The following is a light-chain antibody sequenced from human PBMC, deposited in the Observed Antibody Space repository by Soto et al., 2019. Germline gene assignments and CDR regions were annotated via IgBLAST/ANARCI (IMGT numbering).Light chain of an antibody. CDR1: QDISNS. Sequence: DIQMTQSPSSLSASVGDRVTITCQASQDISNSLNWYQQMPATPPKLLIYDASTLQPGVPSRVSGSGSGTHFTLTITNLQPEDIATYYCQQYGDVPLTFGGGTKVEI. V-gene: IGKV1-33*01. CDR2: DAS. CDR3: QQYGDVPLT. J-gene: IGKJ4*01.